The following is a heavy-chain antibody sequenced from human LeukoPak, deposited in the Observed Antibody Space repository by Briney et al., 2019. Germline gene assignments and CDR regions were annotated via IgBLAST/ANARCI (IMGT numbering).Heavy chain of an antibody. Sequence: PGGSLRLSCTASGFNSGDYGLSWVRQAPGKGLEWIGFIRRRANDGTTECAASVKGRFTISRDDSKSIAYLQMNGLQTEDTGLYYCTRADGDYDHRFFDYWGQGTQVIVSS. CDR1: GFNSGDYG. CDR2: IRRRANDGTT. J-gene: IGHJ4*02. CDR3: TRADGDYDHRFFDY. V-gene: IGHV3-49*04. D-gene: IGHD4-17*01.